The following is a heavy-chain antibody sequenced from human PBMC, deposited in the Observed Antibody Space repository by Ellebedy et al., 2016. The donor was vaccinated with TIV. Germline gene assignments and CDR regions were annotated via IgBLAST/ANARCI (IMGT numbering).Heavy chain of an antibody. CDR3: ARRYFDY. Sequence: GESLKISXAASGFTFSSYWMSWVRQAPGKGLEWVANIKQDGSEKYYVDSVKGRFTISRDNAQNSLFPQMNSLRAEDTAVYYCARRYFDYWGRGALVTVSS. CDR1: GFTFSSYW. V-gene: IGHV3-7*01. J-gene: IGHJ4*02. CDR2: IKQDGSEK.